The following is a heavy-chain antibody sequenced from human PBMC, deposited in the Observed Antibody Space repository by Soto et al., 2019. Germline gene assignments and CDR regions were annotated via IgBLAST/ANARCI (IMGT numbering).Heavy chain of an antibody. CDR3: ARGIYCSGSYYTENLKYYYYYMDV. V-gene: IGHV3-74*01. J-gene: IGHJ6*03. CDR2: INSDGSST. CDR1: GFTSSSYW. Sequence: PGGSLRLSCAASGFTSSSYWMHWVRQAPGKGLVWVSRINSDGSSTSYADSVKGRFTISRDNAKNTLYLQMNSLRAEDTAVYYCARGIYCSGSYYTENLKYYYYYMDVWGKGTTVTVSS. D-gene: IGHD3-10*01.